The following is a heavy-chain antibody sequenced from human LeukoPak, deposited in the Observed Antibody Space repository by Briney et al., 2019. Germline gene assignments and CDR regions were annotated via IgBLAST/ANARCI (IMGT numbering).Heavy chain of an antibody. CDR3: ARESLTWLQSRTSWFDP. V-gene: IGHV4-39*07. CDR1: GGSISSSSYY. Sequence: SETLSLTCTVSGGSISSSSYYWGWIRQPPGKGLEWIGTIYYSGSTYYNPSLKSRVTISVDSSKNQFSLRLSSVTAADTAVYYCARESLTWLQSRTSWFDPWGQGTLVTVSS. D-gene: IGHD5-24*01. CDR2: IYYSGST. J-gene: IGHJ5*02.